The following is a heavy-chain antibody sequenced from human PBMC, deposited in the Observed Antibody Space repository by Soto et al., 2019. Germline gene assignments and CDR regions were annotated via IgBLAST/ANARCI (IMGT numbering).Heavy chain of an antibody. Sequence: TSETLSLTCTVSGGSISSGGYYWSWIRQHPGKGLEWIGYIYYSGSTYYNPSLKSRVTISVDTSKNQFSLKLSSVTAADTAVYYCARDRREYSYGHSWYYFDYWGQGTLVTVSS. J-gene: IGHJ4*02. V-gene: IGHV4-31*03. D-gene: IGHD5-18*01. CDR2: IYYSGST. CDR3: ARDRREYSYGHSWYYFDY. CDR1: GGSISSGGYY.